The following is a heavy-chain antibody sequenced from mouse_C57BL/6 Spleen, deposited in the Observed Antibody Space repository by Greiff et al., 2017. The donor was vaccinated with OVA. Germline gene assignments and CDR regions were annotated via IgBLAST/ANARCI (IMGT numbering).Heavy chain of an antibody. J-gene: IGHJ2*01. D-gene: IGHD2-4*01. CDR1: GYTFTSYW. CDR2: IDPSDSYT. Sequence: QVQLKQPGAELVKPGASVKLSCKASGYTFTSYWMQWVKQRPGQGLEWIGEIDPSDSYTNYTHTFKGQVTLTVDTSSSTAYMQLSSLTSEDSAVYSFHYYDYSYFDYWGQGTTLTVSS. V-gene: IGHV1-50*01. CDR3: HYYDYSYFDY.